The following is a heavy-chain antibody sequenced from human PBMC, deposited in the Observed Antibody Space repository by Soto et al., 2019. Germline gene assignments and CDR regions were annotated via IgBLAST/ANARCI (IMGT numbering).Heavy chain of an antibody. V-gene: IGHV3-30*18. CDR2: ISYDGSNK. Sequence: VQLVESGGGVVQPGRSLRLSCAASGFTFSSYGMHWVRQAPGKGLEWVAVISYDGSNKYYADSVKGRSTISRDNSKNTLYLQMNSLRAEDTAVYYCAKPYGSGSYYKFGWFDPWGQGTLVTVSS. CDR3: AKPYGSGSYYKFGWFDP. D-gene: IGHD3-10*01. CDR1: GFTFSSYG. J-gene: IGHJ5*02.